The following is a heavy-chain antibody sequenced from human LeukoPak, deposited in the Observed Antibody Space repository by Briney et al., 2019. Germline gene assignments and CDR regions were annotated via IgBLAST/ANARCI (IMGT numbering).Heavy chain of an antibody. CDR2: IYPGDSDT. CDR3: ARGYCSSTSCYRFDY. J-gene: IGHJ4*02. Sequence: GESLKISCKGSGYSFTSYWIGWVCQMPGKGLEWMGIIYPGDSDTRYSPSFQGQVTISADKSITTAYLQWSSLKASDTAMYYCARGYCSSTSCYRFDYWGQGTLVTVSS. V-gene: IGHV5-51*01. D-gene: IGHD2-2*01. CDR1: GYSFTSYW.